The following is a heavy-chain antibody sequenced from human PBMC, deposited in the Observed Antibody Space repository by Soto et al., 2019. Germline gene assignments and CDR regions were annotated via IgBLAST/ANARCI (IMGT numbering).Heavy chain of an antibody. D-gene: IGHD6-13*01. CDR3: TRVGIAEFESENYYGMDV. Sequence: GGSLRLSCTVSGFTFGDYAMSWFRQPPGEGREWVGFIRGKAYDGTTDYAPNVKGRFTISRDDSKSIAYLQMNSLKTEDTAVYYCTRVGIAEFESENYYGMDVWGQGTMVTVSS. CDR1: GFTFGDYA. V-gene: IGHV3-49*03. J-gene: IGHJ6*02. CDR2: IRGKAYDGTT.